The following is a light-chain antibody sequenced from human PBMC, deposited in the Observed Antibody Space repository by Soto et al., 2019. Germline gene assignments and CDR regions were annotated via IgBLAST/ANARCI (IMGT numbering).Light chain of an antibody. CDR2: DNT. V-gene: IGLV1-51*01. Sequence: QSGITRPPSASAAPGQKVTITCPGSTSNIGKNFISWYQQVPGTAPKLLVYDNTQRPLGIPVRLSRSKSGTSGTPDISGLQGGDEADYYCAAWDTNLSDGVFGHGTKATVL. CDR1: TSNIGKNF. CDR3: AAWDTNLSDGV. J-gene: IGLJ1*01.